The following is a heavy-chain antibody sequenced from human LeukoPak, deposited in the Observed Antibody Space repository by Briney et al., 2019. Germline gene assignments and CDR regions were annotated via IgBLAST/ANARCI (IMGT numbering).Heavy chain of an antibody. CDR2: INPNSGVT. CDR3: ARTAANERADGNFDL. V-gene: IGHV1-2*06. J-gene: IGHJ2*01. Sequence: ASVRVSCKASGYTFTAYYIQWVRQAPGRGLEWMGRINPNSGVTNYAPKFQGRVTMTRDTSISTAFLELSGLRSDDTAIYYCARTAANERADGNFDLWGRGTVVVVSS. D-gene: IGHD1-1*01. CDR1: GYTFTAYY.